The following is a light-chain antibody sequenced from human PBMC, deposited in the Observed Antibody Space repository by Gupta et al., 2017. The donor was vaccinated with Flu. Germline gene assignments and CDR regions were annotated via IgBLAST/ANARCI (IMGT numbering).Light chain of an antibody. CDR3: QQDDSSPGT. Sequence: EIVMTQSPATLSVSPGERATLPCSDSQSVSSNLAWYQQKPGQAPKLLIYGASTSATGIPARFSGSGSGTEFTLTISSLQSEDFAVYYCQQDDSSPGTFGQGTKVEIK. J-gene: IGKJ1*01. CDR2: GAS. CDR1: QSVSSN. V-gene: IGKV3-15*01.